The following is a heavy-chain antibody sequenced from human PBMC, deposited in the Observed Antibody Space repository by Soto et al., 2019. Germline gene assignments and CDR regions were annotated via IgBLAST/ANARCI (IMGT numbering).Heavy chain of an antibody. J-gene: IGHJ5*02. CDR3: ARDPSVGGYDPEYNWFDP. D-gene: IGHD5-12*01. CDR2: INPSGGST. V-gene: IGHV1-46*03. CDR1: GYTFTSYY. Sequence: QVQLVQSGAEVKKPGASVKVSCKASGYTFTSYYMHWVRQAPGQGLEWMGIINPSGGSTSYAQKFQCRVTMTRDTSTSTVYMELSSLRSEDTAVYYCARDPSVGGYDPEYNWFDPWGQGTLVTVSS.